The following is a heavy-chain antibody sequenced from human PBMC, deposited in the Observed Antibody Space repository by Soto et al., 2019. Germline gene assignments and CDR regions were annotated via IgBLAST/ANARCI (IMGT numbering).Heavy chain of an antibody. CDR1: GYSFTSYW. D-gene: IGHD6-19*01. CDR3: ARRGSSGWSIGNWLDP. V-gene: IGHV5-51*01. CDR2: IYPGDSDT. J-gene: IGHJ5*02. Sequence: GESLKISCKGSGYSFTSYWIGWVRQMPGKGLEWMGIIYPGDSDTRYSPSFQGQVTISADKSISTAYLQWSSLKASDTAMYYCARRGSSGWSIGNWLDPWGQGTLVTVSS.